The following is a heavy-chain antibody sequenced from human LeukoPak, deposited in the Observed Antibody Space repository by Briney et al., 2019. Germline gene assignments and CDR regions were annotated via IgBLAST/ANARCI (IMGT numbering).Heavy chain of an antibody. Sequence: GGSLRLSCAASGFTFSAYAMSWVRQAPGKGLEWVSAIGGRGVSTSYADSVRGRFTTSRDNSKNTLYLQMNSLRAEDTAVYYCAKAASGNWNDVSDYWGQGTLVTVSS. CDR2: IGGRGVST. J-gene: IGHJ4*02. CDR3: AKAASGNWNDVSDY. V-gene: IGHV3-23*01. CDR1: GFTFSAYA. D-gene: IGHD1-1*01.